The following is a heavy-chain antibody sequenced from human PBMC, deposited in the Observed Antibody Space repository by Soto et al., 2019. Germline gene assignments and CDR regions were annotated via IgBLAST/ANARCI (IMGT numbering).Heavy chain of an antibody. CDR2: ISYDGKNT. Sequence: QAQLVESGGGVVQPGRSLRLSCAASGFTFTSYGMHWVRQAPGKGLEWVALISYDGKNTYYGDSVKGRFTISRDNSMNTLHLHMNSLRAEDTALYYCTNDMAARVGQTLEWYVNHGGRGTLVSVSS. V-gene: IGHV3-30*18. CDR3: TNDMAARVGQTLEWYVNH. D-gene: IGHD3-3*01. J-gene: IGHJ4*02. CDR1: GFTFTSYG.